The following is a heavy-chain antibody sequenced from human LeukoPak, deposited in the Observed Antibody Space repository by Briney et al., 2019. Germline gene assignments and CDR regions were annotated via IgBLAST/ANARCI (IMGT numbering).Heavy chain of an antibody. CDR2: IYYSGST. CDR3: ARHVWSSSFHFDY. V-gene: IGHV4-39*01. CDR1: GGYISSSSYY. D-gene: IGHD6-13*01. Sequence: SETLSLTCTVSGGYISSSSYYWGWIRQPPGKGLEWIGSIYYSGSTYYNPSLKSRVTISVDTSKNQFSLKLSSVTAADTAVYHCARHVWSSSFHFDYWGQGTLVTVSS. J-gene: IGHJ4*02.